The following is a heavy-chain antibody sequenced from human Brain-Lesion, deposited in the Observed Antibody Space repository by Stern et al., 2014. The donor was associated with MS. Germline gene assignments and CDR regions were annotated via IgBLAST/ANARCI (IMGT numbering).Heavy chain of an antibody. CDR3: ARRGDSSSSGFDY. CDR2: IWPGDPDT. Sequence: VQLVQSGAEVKKPGESLKISCKGSGYRFTSNWIGWVRQMPGKGLEWMGIIWPGDPDTRSSPSFQGQVPISADKSISTAYLQWSSLQASDPAMYYCARRGDSSSSGFDYWGQGTLVIVSS. V-gene: IGHV5-51*01. D-gene: IGHD6-6*01. J-gene: IGHJ4*02. CDR1: GYRFTSNW.